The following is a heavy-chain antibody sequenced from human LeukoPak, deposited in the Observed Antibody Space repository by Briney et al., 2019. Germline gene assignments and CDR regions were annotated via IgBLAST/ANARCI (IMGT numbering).Heavy chain of an antibody. J-gene: IGHJ5*02. D-gene: IGHD6-13*01. CDR3: ARAIESGGMAPYNWFDA. CDR1: GGSISSDC. Sequence: SQTLSLTCTVSGGSISSDCWSWIRQPAGMGLEWIGRINTSGRTNYNPSLKSRLTMSVDTSKNQFSLKLTSVTAADTAVYYYARAIESGGMAPYNWFDAWGQGNLVTVSS. V-gene: IGHV4-4*07. CDR2: INTSGRT.